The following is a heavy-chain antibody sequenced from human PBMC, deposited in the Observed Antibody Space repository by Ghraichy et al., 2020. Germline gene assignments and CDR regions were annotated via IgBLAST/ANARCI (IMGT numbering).Heavy chain of an antibody. J-gene: IGHJ4*02. CDR3: ASLTGTGTGHFDY. D-gene: IGHD6-13*01. CDR2: VYYSGST. CDR1: GGSISSYY. V-gene: IGHV4-59*01. Sequence: SETLSHTCTVSGGSISSYYWSWIRQPPGKGLEWIGYVYYSGSTNYNPSVKSRVTISLDTSKKQFSLKLSSVTAADTAVYYCASLTGTGTGHFDYWGQGTLVTVSS.